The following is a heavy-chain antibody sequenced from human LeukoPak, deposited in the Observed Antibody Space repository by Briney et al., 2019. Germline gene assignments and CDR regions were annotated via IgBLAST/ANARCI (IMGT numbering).Heavy chain of an antibody. J-gene: IGHJ6*03. V-gene: IGHV1-69*01. CDR1: GGTFSSYA. CDR2: IIPIFGTA. D-gene: IGHD6-13*01. CDR3: ARVPSGGAAALYYYYYMDV. Sequence: SVKFSCKASGGTFSSYAISWVRPAPGQGLEWMGGIIPIFGTANYAQKFQGRVTITADESTSTAYMELSSLRSEDTAVYYCARVPSGGAAALYYYYYMDVWGKGTTVTVSS.